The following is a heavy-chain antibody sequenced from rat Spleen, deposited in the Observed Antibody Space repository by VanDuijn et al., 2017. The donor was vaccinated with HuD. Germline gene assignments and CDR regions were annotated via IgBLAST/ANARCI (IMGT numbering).Heavy chain of an antibody. V-gene: IGHV2-13*01. J-gene: IGHJ3*01. CDR1: GFSLRSFG. CDR2: IWGNGST. D-gene: IGHD1-2*01. CDR3: TRPPGYSTYIRFPY. Sequence: QVQLKESGPGLVQPSQTLSLTCTVSGFSLRSFGVSWVRQPPGKGLEWMGGIWGNGSTDYDSALKSRLIISRDTSKGQVFLKLNSLHTEDTAIYFCTRPPGYSTYIRFPYWGQGTLVTVSS.